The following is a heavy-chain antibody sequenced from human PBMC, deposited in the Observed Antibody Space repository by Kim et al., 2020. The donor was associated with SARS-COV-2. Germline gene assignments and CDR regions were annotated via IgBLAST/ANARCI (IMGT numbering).Heavy chain of an antibody. CDR1: GGSISSGGYY. CDR2: IYYSGST. D-gene: IGHD3-22*01. CDR3: ARAVITMIVVVGAFDI. Sequence: SETLSLTCTVSGGSISSGGYYWSWIRQHPGKGLEWVGYIYYSGSTYYNPALKRRVTISVDTSKNQFSLKQSSVTAEDTAVYYWARAVITMIVVVGAFDIWRQETMVTVSS. J-gene: IGHJ3*02. V-gene: IGHV4-31*03.